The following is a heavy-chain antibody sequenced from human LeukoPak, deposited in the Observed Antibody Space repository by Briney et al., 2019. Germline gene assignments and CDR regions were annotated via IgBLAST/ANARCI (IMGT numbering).Heavy chain of an antibody. CDR1: GGSFRGYY. Sequence: SDTLSLTCAVYGGSFRGYYWSWIRQPPAKGLEWIGEINHSGSTNYNPSLESRVTISVDTSKNQFSLKLSSVTAADTAVYYCARGRRVRGVIINYYYYMDVWGKGTTVTVSS. D-gene: IGHD3-10*01. CDR2: INHSGST. CDR3: ARGRRVRGVIINYYYYMDV. V-gene: IGHV4-34*01. J-gene: IGHJ6*03.